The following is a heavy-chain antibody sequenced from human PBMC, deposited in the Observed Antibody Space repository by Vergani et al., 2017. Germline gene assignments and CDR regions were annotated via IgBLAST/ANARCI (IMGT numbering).Heavy chain of an antibody. CDR3: ARDRGYYYDSSGYGTDY. CDR1: GYTFTDHY. CDR2: VDPEDGET. Sequence: EVQLVQSGAEVKKPGATMKISCKVSGYTFTDHYMHWVKQAPGKGLEWMGLVDPEDGETIYAQKFQGRVTITADESTSTAYMELSSLRSEDTAVYYCARDRGYYYDSSGYGTDYWGQGTLVTVSS. D-gene: IGHD3-22*01. J-gene: IGHJ4*02. V-gene: IGHV1-69-2*01.